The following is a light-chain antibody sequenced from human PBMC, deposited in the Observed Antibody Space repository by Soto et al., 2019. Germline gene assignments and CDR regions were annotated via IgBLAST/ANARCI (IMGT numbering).Light chain of an antibody. CDR3: AAWDDSLNGPV. J-gene: IGLJ2*01. CDR2: SNN. V-gene: IGLV1-44*01. CDR1: SSNIGSNT. Sequence: QSVLTQPPSASGTPGQRVTISCSGSSSNIGSNTANWYQQLPGTAPKLLIYSNNQRPSGVPDRFSGSKSGTSASLAISGLQSEDEPDYYCAAWDDSLNGPVFGGGTKLTVL.